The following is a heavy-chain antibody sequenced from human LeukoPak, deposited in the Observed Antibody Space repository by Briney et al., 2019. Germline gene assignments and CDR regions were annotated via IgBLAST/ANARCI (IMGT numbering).Heavy chain of an antibody. CDR3: ARVLIAVADPEYPQH. D-gene: IGHD6-19*01. V-gene: IGHV3-7*01. CDR1: GFTFSSYW. CDR2: IKQDGSEK. Sequence: GGSLRLSCAASGFTFSSYWMSWVRQAPGKGLEWVANIKQDGSEKYYVDSVKGRFTISRDNAKNSLYLQMNSLRAEDTAVYYCARVLIAVADPEYPQHWGQGTLVTVSS. J-gene: IGHJ1*01.